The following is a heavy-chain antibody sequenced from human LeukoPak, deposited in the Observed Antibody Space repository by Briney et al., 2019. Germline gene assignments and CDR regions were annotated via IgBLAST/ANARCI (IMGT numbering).Heavy chain of an antibody. J-gene: IGHJ6*02. CDR1: VFTFCSYW. CDR2: INSDGRST. D-gene: IGHD1-14*01. V-gene: IGHV3-74*01. Sequence: PGGALGLSCAASVFTFCSYWMHSVRQAPGKGLVWVSRINSDGRSTSYADSVKGRFTISRDNAKNTLYLQMNSLRAEDTAVYYCARDLPSGYYGMDVWGQGTTVTVSS. CDR3: ARDLPSGYYGMDV.